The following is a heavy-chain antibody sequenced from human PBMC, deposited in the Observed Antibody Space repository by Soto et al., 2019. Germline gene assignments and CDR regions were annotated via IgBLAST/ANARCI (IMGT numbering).Heavy chain of an antibody. D-gene: IGHD6-13*01. V-gene: IGHV4-59*01. Sequence: QVQLQESGPGLVKPSETLSLTCTVSGGSISSYYWSWIRQPPGKGLEWIGYIYYSGSTNYNPSLKSRVTISVDTSKNQFSLKLSSVTAADTAVYYCARDESAAAGAFDIWGQGTMVTVSS. CDR2: IYYSGST. CDR1: GGSISSYY. J-gene: IGHJ3*02. CDR3: ARDESAAAGAFDI.